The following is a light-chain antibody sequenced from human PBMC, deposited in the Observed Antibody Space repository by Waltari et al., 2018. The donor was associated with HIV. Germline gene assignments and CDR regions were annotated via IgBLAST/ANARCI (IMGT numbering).Light chain of an antibody. CDR1: TSNLGNNY. V-gene: IGLV1-51*01. J-gene: IGLJ1*01. CDR3: GTWDSSLSAVV. CDR2: DSS. Sequence: QSVLTQPPSVSAAPGQKVTISCSGSTSNLGNNYVSWYQRPPGTAPKLLIYDSSERPSVIPDRFSGSKSGTSATLGITGLQTGDEADYYCGTWDSSLSAVVFGTGTKVTVL.